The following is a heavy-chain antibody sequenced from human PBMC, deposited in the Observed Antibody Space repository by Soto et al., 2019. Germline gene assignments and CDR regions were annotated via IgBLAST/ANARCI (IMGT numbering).Heavy chain of an antibody. V-gene: IGHV3-30*18. CDR1: GFTFTNYA. J-gene: IGHJ5*01. Sequence: QVQLVESGGGVVQPGRPLRLSCEVSGFTFTNYALHWVRQAPGKGLEWVAVISFDGNNKYYADSVKGRFTISRDNAKNTLFLEMDSLRPDDTAVYYCAKPPYELLSSGWFDPWGQGTLVTVSS. D-gene: IGHD3-10*01. CDR2: ISFDGNNK. CDR3: AKPPYELLSSGWFDP.